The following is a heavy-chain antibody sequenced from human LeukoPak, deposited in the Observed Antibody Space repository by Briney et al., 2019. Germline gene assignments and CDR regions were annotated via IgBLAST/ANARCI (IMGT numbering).Heavy chain of an antibody. Sequence: MTGGSLRLSCAASGFTFSDYYMTWIRQAPAKGLELVSFISSSGSTIYYADSVKGRFTISRDNAKHSLSLQMNSLRAEDTAIYYCARVITIFGVAEYYFDSWGQGTLVTVSS. D-gene: IGHD3-3*01. CDR2: ISSSGSTI. V-gene: IGHV3-11*04. CDR1: GFTFSDYY. CDR3: ARVITIFGVAEYYFDS. J-gene: IGHJ4*02.